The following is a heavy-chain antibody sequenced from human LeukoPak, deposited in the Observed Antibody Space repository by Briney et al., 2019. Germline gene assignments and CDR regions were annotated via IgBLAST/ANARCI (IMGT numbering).Heavy chain of an antibody. D-gene: IGHD1-26*01. J-gene: IGHJ6*02. CDR2: INPNSGGT. Sequence: ASVKVSCKASGYTFTGYYMHWVRQAPGQGLEWMGWINPNSGGTNYAQKFQGRVTMTRDTSISTAYMELSRLRSDDTAVYYCARDGSYGLYYYYGMDVWGQGTTVTVSS. CDR3: ARDGSYGLYYYYGMDV. V-gene: IGHV1-2*02. CDR1: GYTFTGYY.